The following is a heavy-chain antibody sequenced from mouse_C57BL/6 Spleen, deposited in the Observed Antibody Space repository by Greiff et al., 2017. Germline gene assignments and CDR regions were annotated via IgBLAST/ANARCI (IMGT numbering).Heavy chain of an antibody. CDR1: GYTFTSYT. Sequence: QVQLQQSGAELARPGASVKMSCKASGYTFTSYTMHWVKQRPGQGLEWIGYINPSSGYTKYNQKFKDKATLTADKTSSTAYMQLSSLTSEDSAVYYCARRYYGRSYNYSMDYWGQGTSVTVSS. V-gene: IGHV1-4*01. D-gene: IGHD1-1*01. CDR3: ARRYYGRSYNYSMDY. CDR2: INPSSGYT. J-gene: IGHJ4*01.